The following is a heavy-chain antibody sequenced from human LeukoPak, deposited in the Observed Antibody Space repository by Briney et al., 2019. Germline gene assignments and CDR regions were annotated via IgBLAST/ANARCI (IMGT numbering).Heavy chain of an antibody. V-gene: IGHV4-39*07. CDR2: IYYSGST. D-gene: IGHD3-10*01. CDR1: GGSISGSSHY. CDR3: ARDNYYGSGSVSRGRGPPPHHMDV. J-gene: IGHJ6*02. Sequence: SETLSLTCTVSGGSISGSSHYWGWIRQPPGKGLEWIGNIYYSGSTYYSPSLTSRVTVSVDTSENQFSLKLSSVTAADTAVYYCARDNYYGSGSVSRGRGPPPHHMDVWGQGTTVTVSS.